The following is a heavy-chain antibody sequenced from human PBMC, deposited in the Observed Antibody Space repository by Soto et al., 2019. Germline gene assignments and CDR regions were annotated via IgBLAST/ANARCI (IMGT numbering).Heavy chain of an antibody. Sequence: SDTLSLTCSVSGASVTSEYWSLLRRPPEKGLEWIGYMHHSGTANYNPSLKSRVTISVDTSKNQFSLRLNSVTAADTALYYCARYYDFWTGLDYWGQGTLVTVSS. D-gene: IGHD3-3*01. CDR3: ARYYDFWTGLDY. J-gene: IGHJ4*02. V-gene: IGHV4-59*08. CDR2: MHHSGTA. CDR1: GASVTSEY.